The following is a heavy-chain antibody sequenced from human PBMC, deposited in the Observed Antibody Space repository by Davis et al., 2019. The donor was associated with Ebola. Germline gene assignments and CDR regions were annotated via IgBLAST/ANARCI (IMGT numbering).Heavy chain of an antibody. Sequence: GGSLRLSCADSGFTFSNAWMTLVRQAPGKGLEWVSAISGSGGSTYYADSVKGRFTISRDNSKNTLYLQMNSLRAEDTAVYYCAKDSSTFLPWYLDYWGQGTLVTVSS. CDR1: GFTFSNAW. CDR2: ISGSGGST. J-gene: IGHJ4*02. V-gene: IGHV3-23*01. CDR3: AKDSSTFLPWYLDY.